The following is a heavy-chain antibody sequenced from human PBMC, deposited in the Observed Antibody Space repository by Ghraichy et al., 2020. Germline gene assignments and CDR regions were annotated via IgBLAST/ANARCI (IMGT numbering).Heavy chain of an antibody. CDR2: IYSGGST. J-gene: IGHJ6*02. CDR3: ARGGDYSNYDYYYYGMDV. V-gene: IGHV3-53*01. CDR1: GFTVSSNY. Sequence: GGSLRLSCAASGFTVSSNYMSWVRQAPGKGLEWVSVIYSGGSTYYADSVKGRFTISRDNSKNTLYLQMNSLRAEDTAVYYCARGGDYSNYDYYYYGMDVWGQGTTVTVSS. D-gene: IGHD4-11*01.